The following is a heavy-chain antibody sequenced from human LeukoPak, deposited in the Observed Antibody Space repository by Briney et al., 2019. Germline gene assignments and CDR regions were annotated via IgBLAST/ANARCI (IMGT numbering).Heavy chain of an antibody. Sequence: ASVKVSCKASGYTFTSYYMHWVRQAPGQGLEWMGVINPSGGSTTYAQKFQGRVTMTRDTPTSTVYMELSSLRSDDTAVYYCARAVSGTEPHYFDYWGQGTLVTVSS. CDR3: ARAVSGTEPHYFDY. CDR2: INPSGGST. V-gene: IGHV1-46*01. J-gene: IGHJ4*02. CDR1: GYTFTSYY. D-gene: IGHD1-20*01.